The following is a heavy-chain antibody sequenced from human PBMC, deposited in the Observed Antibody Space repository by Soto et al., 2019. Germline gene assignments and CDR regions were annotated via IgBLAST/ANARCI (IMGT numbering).Heavy chain of an antibody. CDR1: GGSISSSSYY. CDR3: ARVVVPATNWFDP. CDR2: IYYSGST. Sequence: SETLSLTCTVSGGSISSSSYYWGWIRQPPGKGLEWIGSIYYSGSTNYNPSLKSRVTISVDTSKNQFSLKLSSVTAADTAVYYCARVVVPATNWFDPWGQGTLVTVSS. D-gene: IGHD2-2*01. V-gene: IGHV4-39*07. J-gene: IGHJ5*02.